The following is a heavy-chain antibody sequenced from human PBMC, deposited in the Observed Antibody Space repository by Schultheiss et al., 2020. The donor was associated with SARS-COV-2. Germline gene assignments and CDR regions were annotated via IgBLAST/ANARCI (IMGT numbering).Heavy chain of an antibody. CDR2: ISYDGSNK. Sequence: GGSLRLSCAASGFTFSSFAMSWVRQAPGKGLEWVAVISYDGSNKYYADSVKGRFTISRDNAKNSLYLQMNSLRAEDTAVYYCARDQDAANFDYWGQGTLVTVSS. CDR3: ARDQDAANFDY. CDR1: GFTFSSFA. V-gene: IGHV3-30*03. D-gene: IGHD2-15*01. J-gene: IGHJ4*02.